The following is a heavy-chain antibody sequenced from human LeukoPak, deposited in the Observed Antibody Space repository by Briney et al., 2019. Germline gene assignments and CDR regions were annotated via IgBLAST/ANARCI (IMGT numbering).Heavy chain of an antibody. CDR2: MSSSSGLI. V-gene: IGHV3-21*04. CDR3: AREFDGSASGAGY. CDR1: GFTFSRYS. Sequence: GGSLRLSCAASGFTFSRYSMNCVRQAPGKGLEWVSSMSSSSGLIYYGDSVKGRLTVSRDNAKRSLYLQMNSLRADDTAVYYCAREFDGSASGAGYWGQGTLVTVSS. J-gene: IGHJ4*02. D-gene: IGHD1-26*01.